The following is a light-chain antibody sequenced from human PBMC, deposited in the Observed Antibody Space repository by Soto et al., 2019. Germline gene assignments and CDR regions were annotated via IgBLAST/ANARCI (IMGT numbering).Light chain of an antibody. J-gene: IGKJ2*01. Sequence: DIQMTQSPSSLSAFIGDRVTITCRTSHNISSHLNWYHQKPGKAPNLLIYAASSLQSGVPSGFSGSGSGTDFTLTITILHPDECATYYCQQRFSIPYTFGQGTNLHIK. V-gene: IGKV1-39*01. CDR3: QQRFSIPYT. CDR2: AAS. CDR1: HNISSH.